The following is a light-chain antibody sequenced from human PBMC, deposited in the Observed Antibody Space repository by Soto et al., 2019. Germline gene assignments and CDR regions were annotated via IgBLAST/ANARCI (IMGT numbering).Light chain of an antibody. CDR2: DAS. Sequence: EIVLTQSPATLSLSPGERASLSCRASQTINTYLAWYQQRPGQAPRLLIYDASNRATGIPDRFSGSGSGTDFTLTISSLQPEDFATYYCQQSYSTPLTFGGGTKVDIK. V-gene: IGKV3-11*01. J-gene: IGKJ4*01. CDR3: QQSYSTPLT. CDR1: QTINTY.